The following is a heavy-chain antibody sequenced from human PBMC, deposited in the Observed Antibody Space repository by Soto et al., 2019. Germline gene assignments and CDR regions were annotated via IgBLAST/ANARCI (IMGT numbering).Heavy chain of an antibody. Sequence: ASVKVSCKASGGTFSSYAISWVRQAPGQGLEWMGGIIPILGTANYAQKFQGRVTITADESTSTAYMELSSLRSEDTAVYYCARRALDAFDIWGQGTMVTVSS. CDR1: GGTFSSYA. J-gene: IGHJ3*02. CDR3: ARRALDAFDI. V-gene: IGHV1-69*13. CDR2: IIPILGTA.